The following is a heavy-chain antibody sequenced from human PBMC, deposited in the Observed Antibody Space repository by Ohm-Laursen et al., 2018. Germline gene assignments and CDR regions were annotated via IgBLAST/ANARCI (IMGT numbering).Heavy chain of an antibody. J-gene: IGHJ6*02. V-gene: IGHV2-70*11. Sequence: TQTLTLTCTFSGFSLSTSTMCVSWIRQPPGQALEWLARIDWNDHKYYSTSLKTRLTISKDTSKNQVVFTMTNMDPVDTGTYYCARILRENTVFGVVTSYYYGMDVWGRGTMVTVSS. CDR3: ARILRENTVFGVVTSYYYGMDV. CDR2: IDWNDHK. CDR1: GFSLSTSTMC. D-gene: IGHD3-3*01.